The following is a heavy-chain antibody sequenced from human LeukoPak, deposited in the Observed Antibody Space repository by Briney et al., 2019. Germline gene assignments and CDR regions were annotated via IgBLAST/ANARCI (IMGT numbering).Heavy chain of an antibody. CDR2: INPNSGGT. D-gene: IGHD5-24*01. CDR1: GYTFTGYY. J-gene: IGHJ4*02. Sequence: ASVKVSCKASGYTFTGYYMHWVRQAPGPGLEWMGWINPNSGGTNYAQKFQGRVTMTRDTSISTAYMELSRLRSDDTAVYYCAAMATTYEGFDYWGQGTLVTVSS. V-gene: IGHV1-2*02. CDR3: AAMATTYEGFDY.